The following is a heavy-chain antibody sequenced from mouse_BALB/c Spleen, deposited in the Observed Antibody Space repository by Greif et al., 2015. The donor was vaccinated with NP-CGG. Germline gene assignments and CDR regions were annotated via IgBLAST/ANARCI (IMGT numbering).Heavy chain of an antibody. CDR1: GYTFTSYW. Sequence: DLVKPGASVKLSCKASGYTFTSYWINWIKQRPGQGPEWIGRIAPGSGSTYYNEMFKGKATLTVDTSSSTAYIQLSSLSSEDSAVYFCARDGVYYDYERDFAYWGQGTLVTVSA. CDR2: IAPGSGST. D-gene: IGHD2-4*01. V-gene: IGHV1S41*01. CDR3: ARDGVYYDYERDFAY. J-gene: IGHJ3*01.